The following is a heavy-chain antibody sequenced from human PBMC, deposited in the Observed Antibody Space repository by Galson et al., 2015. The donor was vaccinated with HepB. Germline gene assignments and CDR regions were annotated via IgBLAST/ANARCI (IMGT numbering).Heavy chain of an antibody. V-gene: IGHV4-39*01. CDR1: GGSISSSSYY. CDR3: ARHGSSAPGDY. Sequence: TLSLTCTVSGGSISSSSYYWGWIRQPPGKGLEWIGSIYYSGSTYYNPSLKSRVTISVDTSKNQFSLKLSSVTAADTAVYYCARHGSSAPGDYWGQGTLVTVSS. J-gene: IGHJ4*02. D-gene: IGHD6-25*01. CDR2: IYYSGST.